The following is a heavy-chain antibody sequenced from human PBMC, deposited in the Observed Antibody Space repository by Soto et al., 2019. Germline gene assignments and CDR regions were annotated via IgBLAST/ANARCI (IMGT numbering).Heavy chain of an antibody. J-gene: IGHJ6*02. Sequence: ASVKVSCKASGYTFTGYYMHWVRQAPGQGLEWMGWINPNSGGTNYAQKFQGRVTMTRDTSISTAYMELSRLRSDDTAVYYCARGDDLIAAASNLYYYYGMDVWGQGTTVTVSS. CDR1: GYTFTGYY. D-gene: IGHD6-13*01. V-gene: IGHV1-2*02. CDR3: ARGDDLIAAASNLYYYYGMDV. CDR2: INPNSGGT.